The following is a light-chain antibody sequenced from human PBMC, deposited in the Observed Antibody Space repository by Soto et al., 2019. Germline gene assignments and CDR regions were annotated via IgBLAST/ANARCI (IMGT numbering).Light chain of an antibody. Sequence: QSALTQPASVSGSPGQSITISCSGTSSDIGAYDLVSWYQQHPGRAPKLIIYEVNNRPSGVSTRFSGSKSGKTASLTISGLQAEDEADYYCCSFTTTSTWLFGGGTKLTVL. CDR1: SSDIGAYDL. CDR2: EVN. J-gene: IGLJ3*02. CDR3: CSFTTTSTWL. V-gene: IGLV2-14*01.